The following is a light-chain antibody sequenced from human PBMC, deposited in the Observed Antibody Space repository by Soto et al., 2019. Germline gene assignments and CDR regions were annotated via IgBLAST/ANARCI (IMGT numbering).Light chain of an antibody. CDR2: AAS. CDR1: QSISRSY. J-gene: IGKJ1*01. Sequence: EIVLTQSPGTLSLSPGESATLSCRASQSISRSYSGWYQQKPGHAPRPLIDAASSRADGIPDRVSGSGSGTDLTLTISRREPEDFAVYYCQQSGSSPWTFGQGTKVEIK. CDR3: QQSGSSPWT. V-gene: IGKV3-20*01.